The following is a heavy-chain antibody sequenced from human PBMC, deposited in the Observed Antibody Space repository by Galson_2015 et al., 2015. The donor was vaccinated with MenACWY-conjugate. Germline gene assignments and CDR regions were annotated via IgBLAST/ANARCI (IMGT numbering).Heavy chain of an antibody. CDR3: ANSYRYSGSYYPHYYYGMDV. CDR2: ISYDGTNK. D-gene: IGHD1-26*01. V-gene: IGHV3-30*18. CDR1: GFTFRNYG. J-gene: IGHJ6*02. Sequence: SLRLSCAASGFTFRNYGMHWVRQAPGKGLEWVAVISYDGTNKYYADSVKGRFTISRDNSKNTLYLQMNSLRAEDTAVYYCANSYRYSGSYYPHYYYGMDVWGQGTPVTVSS.